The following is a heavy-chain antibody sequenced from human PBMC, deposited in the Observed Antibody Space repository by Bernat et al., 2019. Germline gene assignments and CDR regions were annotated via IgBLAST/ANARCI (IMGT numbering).Heavy chain of an antibody. V-gene: IGHV3-30*03. Sequence: QVQLVESGGGVVQPGRSLRLSCAASGFTFSSYGMHWVRQAPGKGLEWVAVISYDGSNKYYADYVKGRFTISRDNSKNTLYLQMNSLRAEDTAVYYCAAPSGGFSSSGWYMESAEYFQHWGQGTLVTVSS. D-gene: IGHD6-19*01. CDR2: ISYDGSNK. CDR3: AAPSGGFSSSGWYMESAEYFQH. CDR1: GFTFSSYG. J-gene: IGHJ1*01.